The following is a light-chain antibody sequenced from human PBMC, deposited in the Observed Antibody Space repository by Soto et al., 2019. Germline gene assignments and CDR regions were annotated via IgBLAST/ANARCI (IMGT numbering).Light chain of an antibody. Sequence: QSVLTQPPSASGSPGQSVAISCTGTSSDVGGYNYVSWYQQHPGKAPKLMIYEVNKRPSGVPDRFSGSKSGNTASLTVSGLQAEDEADDYCSSYAGRSNVFGTGTKVTVL. V-gene: IGLV2-8*01. J-gene: IGLJ1*01. CDR1: SSDVGGYNY. CDR3: SSYAGRSNV. CDR2: EVN.